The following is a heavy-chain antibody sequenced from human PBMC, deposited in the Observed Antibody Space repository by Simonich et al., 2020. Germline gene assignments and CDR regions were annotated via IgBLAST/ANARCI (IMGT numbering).Heavy chain of an antibody. CDR1: GGSFSGYY. J-gene: IGHJ4*02. CDR2: INHSGST. Sequence: QVQLQQWGAGLLKPSETLSLTCAVYGGSFSGYYWGWIRQPPGKGLEWIGEINHSGSTNDNPSLKSRVTISVDTSKNQFSLKLSSVTAADTAVYYCARTQKTTVTYYFDYWGQGTLVTVSS. V-gene: IGHV4-34*01. D-gene: IGHD4-17*01. CDR3: ARTQKTTVTYYFDY.